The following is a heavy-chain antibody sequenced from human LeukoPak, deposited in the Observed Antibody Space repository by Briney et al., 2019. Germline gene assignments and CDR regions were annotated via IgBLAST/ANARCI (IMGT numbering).Heavy chain of an antibody. D-gene: IGHD2-8*02. CDR3: ARDSPYGTAGH. CDR2: ISSSSSYI. Sequence: PGGSLRLSCAASGFTFSNYNMNWVRQAPGKGLEWVSSISSSSSYIYYADSVKGRFTISRDNTKNSLYLQMNSLRAEDTAVYYCARDSPYGTAGHWGQGTLVTVSS. V-gene: IGHV3-21*01. CDR1: GFTFSNYN. J-gene: IGHJ4*02.